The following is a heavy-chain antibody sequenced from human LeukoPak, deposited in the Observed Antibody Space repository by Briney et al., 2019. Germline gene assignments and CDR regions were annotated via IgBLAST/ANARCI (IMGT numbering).Heavy chain of an antibody. CDR3: ARDQLPVGTVVTPYYGMDV. CDR1: GFTFSDYY. D-gene: IGHD4-23*01. J-gene: IGHJ6*02. Sequence: PGGSLRLSCAASGFTFSDYYMSWIRQAPGKGLEWVSYISSSGSTIYYADSVKGRFTISRDNAKNSLYLQMNSLRAEDTAVYYCARDQLPVGTVVTPYYGMDVWGQGTTVTVSS. V-gene: IGHV3-11*01. CDR2: ISSSGSTI.